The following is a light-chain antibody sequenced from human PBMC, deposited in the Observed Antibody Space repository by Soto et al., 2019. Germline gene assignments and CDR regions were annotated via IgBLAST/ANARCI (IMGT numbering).Light chain of an antibody. CDR1: QDIRTS. CDR2: GAS. J-gene: IGKJ3*01. Sequence: DIQMTQSPSSLSASVGARVTITCQASQDIRTSLSWFQQKPGRAPKLLIYGASYLETGVPSRFRGSGSGTDFTFTISGLQPEDIATYYCQHYNNLPPFTFGPGTKVDIK. V-gene: IGKV1-33*01. CDR3: QHYNNLPPFT.